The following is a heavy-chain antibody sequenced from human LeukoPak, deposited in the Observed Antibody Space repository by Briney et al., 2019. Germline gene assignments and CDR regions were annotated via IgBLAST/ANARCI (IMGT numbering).Heavy chain of an antibody. D-gene: IGHD3-10*01. CDR1: GYTFSSYD. CDR3: ARGPRGIPLP. Sequence: ASVKVSCKASGYTFSSYDINWVRQATGQGLEWMGWVNPNSGDRGYAQKFQGRVTITRNTSISTAYLELSSLRSEDTAVYYCARGPRGIPLPWGQGTLVTVSS. CDR2: VNPNSGDR. V-gene: IGHV1-8*03. J-gene: IGHJ5*02.